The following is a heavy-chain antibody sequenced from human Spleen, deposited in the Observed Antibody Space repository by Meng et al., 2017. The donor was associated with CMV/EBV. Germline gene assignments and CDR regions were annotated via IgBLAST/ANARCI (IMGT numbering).Heavy chain of an antibody. V-gene: IGHV1-18*01. Sequence: ASVKVSCKASGYIFTKYGVNWMRQAPGQGPEWMGWISAYNGDTMYAPKVQGRVTMTTDTSTSTAYMELSRLRSDDTAVYYCARDLYSSSWYPFDYWGQGTLVTVSS. CDR1: GYIFTKYG. J-gene: IGHJ4*02. D-gene: IGHD6-13*01. CDR3: ARDLYSSSWYPFDY. CDR2: ISAYNGDT.